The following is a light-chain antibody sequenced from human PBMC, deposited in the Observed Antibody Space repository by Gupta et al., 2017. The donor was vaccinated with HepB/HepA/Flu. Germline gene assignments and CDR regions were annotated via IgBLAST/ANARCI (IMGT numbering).Light chain of an antibody. CDR1: QTIRSL. V-gene: IGKV1-12*01. Sequence: DIQMTQPPSSVSASVGDSVTITCRASQTIRSLVSWYQQKPGQAPNLLIHAVSTLQSGVPLRFSGSGSGTTFTLTISGLQPEDFASYFCQQSDSFPLTFGGGTKVEIK. CDR2: AVS. CDR3: QQSDSFPLT. J-gene: IGKJ4*01.